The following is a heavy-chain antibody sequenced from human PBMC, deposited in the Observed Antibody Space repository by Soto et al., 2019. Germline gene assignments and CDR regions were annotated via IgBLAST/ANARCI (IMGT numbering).Heavy chain of an antibody. Sequence: PGGSLRLSCAASGFTFDDYAMHWVRQAPGKGLEWVSGISWNSGSIGYADSVKGRFTISRDNAKNSLYLQMNSLRAEDTAVYYCAREGGALRYFDWYTPYYYMDVWGKGTTVTVSS. CDR1: GFTFDDYA. D-gene: IGHD3-9*01. V-gene: IGHV3-9*01. CDR2: ISWNSGSI. J-gene: IGHJ6*03. CDR3: AREGGALRYFDWYTPYYYMDV.